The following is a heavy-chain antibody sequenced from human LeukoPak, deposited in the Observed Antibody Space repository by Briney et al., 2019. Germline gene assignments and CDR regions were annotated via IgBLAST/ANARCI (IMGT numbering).Heavy chain of an antibody. D-gene: IGHD6-19*01. J-gene: IGHJ5*01. Sequence: PSETLSLTCTVSGGSFSGYYWSWIRQPPGKGREWIGEITHRGSTNYNPSLKSRVTMSVDTSKNQFSLKLSSVTAADTAVYYCAMTVASREFDPWGQGTLVTVSS. CDR3: AMTVASREFDP. CDR1: GGSFSGYY. CDR2: ITHRGST. V-gene: IGHV4-34*01.